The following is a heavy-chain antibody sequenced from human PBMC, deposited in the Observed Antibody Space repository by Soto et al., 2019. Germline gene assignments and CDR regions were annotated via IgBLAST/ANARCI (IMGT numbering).Heavy chain of an antibody. J-gene: IGHJ3*02. Sequence: SETLSLTCPVSGGSISSGGYYWSWIRQHPEKGLEWIGYIYYTGNTYYNASLKSRVTISVDTSNNQFSLKLSSVTAADTAVYYCARVGISSSDAFDIWGQGTTVTVSS. CDR1: GGSISSGGYY. V-gene: IGHV4-31*03. CDR3: ARVGISSSDAFDI. CDR2: IYYTGNT. D-gene: IGHD6-6*01.